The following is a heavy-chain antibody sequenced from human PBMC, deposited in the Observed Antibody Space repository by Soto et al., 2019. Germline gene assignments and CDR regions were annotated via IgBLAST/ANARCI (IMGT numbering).Heavy chain of an antibody. CDR1: GFSFSSHS. D-gene: IGHD2-2*03. CDR3: TRENGLNGFDI. V-gene: IGHV3-64*07. J-gene: IGHJ3*02. CDR2: ISANGVGT. Sequence: QLVESGGGLVQPGGSLRVSCAASGFSFSSHSMHWVRQAPGKRLEYISAISANGVGTYYADSVKGRFTISRDNSKNTLYLQMGSLRAEDMAVYHCTRENGLNGFDIWGQGTMVTVS.